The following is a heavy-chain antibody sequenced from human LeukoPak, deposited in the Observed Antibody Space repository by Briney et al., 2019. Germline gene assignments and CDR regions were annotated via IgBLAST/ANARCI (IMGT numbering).Heavy chain of an antibody. V-gene: IGHV1-18*01. J-gene: IGHJ4*02. Sequence: SVKVSCKASGYTFKSYDITWVRQAPGQGLEWMGWISIYNGKTNYVEKLRGRVTMTADTSTSTAFMELSGLRSDDTAVYYCAKVISVASGKYYFDYWGQGTLVTVSS. CDR2: ISIYNGKT. CDR1: GYTFKSYD. CDR3: AKVISVASGKYYFDY. D-gene: IGHD3-10*01.